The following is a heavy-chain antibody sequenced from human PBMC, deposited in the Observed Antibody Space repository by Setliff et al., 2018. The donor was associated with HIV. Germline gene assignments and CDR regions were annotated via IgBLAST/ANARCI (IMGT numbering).Heavy chain of an antibody. CDR1: GGTFSSYA. V-gene: IGHV1-69*05. CDR2: IIPIFGTA. J-gene: IGHJ4*02. Sequence: SVKVSCKASGGTFSSYAISWVRQAPGQGLEWMGGIIPIFGTANYAQKFQGRVTITTDESTSTAYMELSSLRAEDTAVYYCARDAQVVVITGMYYWGQGTLVTVS. D-gene: IGHD3-22*01. CDR3: ARDAQVVVITGMYY.